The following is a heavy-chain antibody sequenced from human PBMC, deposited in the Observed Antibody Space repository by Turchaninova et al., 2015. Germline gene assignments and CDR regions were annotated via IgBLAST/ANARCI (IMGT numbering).Heavy chain of an antibody. CDR1: GDSVSSNSAA. Sequence: QVQLQQSGPGLVKPSQTLPVTCDISGDSVSSNSAAWNWLRQSPARVLEWLGRTYYRSKWYNDYAASVKSRIIINSDTSKNQFSLQLNSVTPEDTAVYYCARGNSWPLNHWGQGTLVTVSS. D-gene: IGHD4-11*01. CDR3: ARGNSWPLNH. V-gene: IGHV6-1*01. J-gene: IGHJ5*02. CDR2: TYYRSKWYN.